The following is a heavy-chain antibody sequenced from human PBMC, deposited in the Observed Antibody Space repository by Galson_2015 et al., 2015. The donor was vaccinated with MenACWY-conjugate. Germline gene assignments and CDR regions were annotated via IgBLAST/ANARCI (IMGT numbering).Heavy chain of an antibody. CDR2: IKQDGGEK. J-gene: IGHJ3*02. V-gene: IGHV3-7*01. D-gene: IGHD6-13*01. CDR1: GFTSSTYW. Sequence: LRLSCAASGFTSSTYWMNWVCQAPGKGLEWVANIKQDGGEKYYVDSVKGRFTISRDNAKNSLHLQMNSLRAEDTAVYYCVRDVFRSSSSWYDPDAFDNWGQGTMVTVSS. CDR3: VRDVFRSSSSWYDPDAFDN.